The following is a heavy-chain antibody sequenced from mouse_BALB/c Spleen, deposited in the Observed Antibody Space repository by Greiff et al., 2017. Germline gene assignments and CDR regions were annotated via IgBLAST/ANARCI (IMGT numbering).Heavy chain of an antibody. CDR1: GFTFSSYA. J-gene: IGHJ2*01. CDR2: ISSGGST. Sequence: EVNVVESGGGLVKPGGSLKLSCAASGFTFSSYAMSWVRQTPEKRLEWVASISSGGSTYYPDSVKGRFTISRDNARNILYLQMSSLRSEDTAMYYCARGRGVPEYFDYWGQGTTLTVSS. CDR3: ARGRGVPEYFDY. V-gene: IGHV5-6-5*01.